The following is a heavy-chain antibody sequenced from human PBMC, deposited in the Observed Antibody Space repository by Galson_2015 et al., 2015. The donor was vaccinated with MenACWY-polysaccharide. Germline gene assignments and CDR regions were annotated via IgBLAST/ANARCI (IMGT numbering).Heavy chain of an antibody. D-gene: IGHD1-1*01. Sequence: SETLSLTCTVSGGSISSYYWSWIRQPPGKGLEWIGYIYYSGSTNYNPSLKSRVTISVDTSKNQFSLKLSSVTAADTAVYYCARGNDQLPYYYYGMDVWGQGTTVTVSS. CDR1: GGSISSYY. V-gene: IGHV4-59*01. CDR3: ARGNDQLPYYYYGMDV. J-gene: IGHJ6*02. CDR2: IYYSGST.